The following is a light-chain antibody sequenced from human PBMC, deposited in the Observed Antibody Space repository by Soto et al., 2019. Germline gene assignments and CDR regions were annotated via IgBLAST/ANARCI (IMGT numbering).Light chain of an antibody. CDR3: SSYVGTNSYV. Sequence: QSALTQPPSASGSPGQSVTISCTGTSSDVGGYNYVSWYQQQPGKAPKLMIYEVSKRPSGVPDRFSGSKSGNTAALTVSGLQAEDEADYYGSSYVGTNSYVFGTGTKVTVL. CDR1: SSDVGGYNY. CDR2: EVS. J-gene: IGLJ1*01. V-gene: IGLV2-8*01.